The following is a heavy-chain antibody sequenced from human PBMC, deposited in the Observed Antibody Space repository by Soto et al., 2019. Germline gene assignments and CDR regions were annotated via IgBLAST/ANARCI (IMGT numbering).Heavy chain of an antibody. J-gene: IGHJ4*02. D-gene: IGHD3-22*01. Sequence: GGSLRLSWAASGFTFSSYGMHWVRQAPGKGLEWVAVISYYGSNKYYAYSVKGRFTIYRDNSKNTMYFQLNNLRVEDTAVYYFAKVTTYYYDSSGYYYDYWGQGTLGTVSS. CDR2: ISYYGSNK. CDR1: GFTFSSYG. CDR3: AKVTTYYYDSSGYYYDY. V-gene: IGHV3-30*18.